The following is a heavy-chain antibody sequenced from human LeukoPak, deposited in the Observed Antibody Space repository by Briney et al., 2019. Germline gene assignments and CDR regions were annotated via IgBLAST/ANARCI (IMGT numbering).Heavy chain of an antibody. J-gene: IGHJ5*02. CDR3: ARDPGDSSSSSWFDP. CDR2: INPSGGST. Sequence: GASVKVSCKASGYSFTSYYMHWVRQAPGQGLEWMGIINPSGGSTSYAQKFQGRVTMTRDTSTSTVYMELSSLRSEDTAVYYCARDPGDSSSSSWFDPWGQGTLVTVSS. CDR1: GYSFTSYY. V-gene: IGHV1-46*01. D-gene: IGHD6-6*01.